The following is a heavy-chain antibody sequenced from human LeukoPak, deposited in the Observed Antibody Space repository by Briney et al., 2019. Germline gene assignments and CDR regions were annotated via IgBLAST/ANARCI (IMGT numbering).Heavy chain of an antibody. CDR3: AKDTLD. CDR1: GFTFDDYA. J-gene: IGHJ4*02. Sequence: GGSLRLSCAASGFTFDDYAMHWVRQAPGKGLEWVSGISWNSGSIGYADSVKGRFTIPRDNAKNSLYLQMNSLRAEDTALYYCAKDTLDWGQGTLVTVSS. V-gene: IGHV3-9*01. CDR2: ISWNSGSI.